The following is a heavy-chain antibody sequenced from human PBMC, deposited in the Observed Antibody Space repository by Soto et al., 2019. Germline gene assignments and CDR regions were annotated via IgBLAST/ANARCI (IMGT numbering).Heavy chain of an antibody. CDR3: ARDYSNPRGRFDP. D-gene: IGHD4-4*01. Sequence: VGSLRLSCGVSGFTSSGYWMTWVRQAPGKGLEWVANINQDGSEKYYVDSVKGRFTISRDNAKNSLYLQMNSLRAEDTAIYYCARDYSNPRGRFDPWGQGTLVTVSS. V-gene: IGHV3-7*01. J-gene: IGHJ5*02. CDR1: GFTSSGYW. CDR2: INQDGSEK.